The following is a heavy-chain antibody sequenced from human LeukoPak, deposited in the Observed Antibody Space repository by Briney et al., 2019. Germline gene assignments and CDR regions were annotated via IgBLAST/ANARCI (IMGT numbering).Heavy chain of an antibody. CDR1: GFTFSSYS. CDR3: ARAPLVRGVIPPFDY. J-gene: IGHJ4*02. CDR2: IISDCSAI. V-gene: IGHV3-48*02. Sequence: GGSLRLSCAASGFTFSSYSMNWVRQAPGKGLEWVSFIISDCSAIYYADSVKGRFTISRDNAENSLYLQMNSLRDEDTAVYYCARAPLVRGVIPPFDYWGQGALVSVSS. D-gene: IGHD3-10*01.